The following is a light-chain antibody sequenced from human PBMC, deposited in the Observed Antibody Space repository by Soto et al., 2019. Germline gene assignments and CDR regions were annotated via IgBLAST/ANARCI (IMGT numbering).Light chain of an antibody. CDR3: SSYKSISTYV. V-gene: IGLV2-14*01. Sequence: QSVLTQPSSVSGSPGQSITISCTGTSSAVGGYNFVSWYQQPPDKAPKLMIYDVTNRPSGVSNRFSGSKSGNTASLTISGLQAEDEADYYCSSYKSISTYVFGPGTKVTVL. CDR2: DVT. J-gene: IGLJ1*01. CDR1: SSAVGGYNF.